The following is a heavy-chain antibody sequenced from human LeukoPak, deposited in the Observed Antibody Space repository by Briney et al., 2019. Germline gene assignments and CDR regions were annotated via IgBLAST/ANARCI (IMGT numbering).Heavy chain of an antibody. Sequence: GGSLRLSCAASGFTVSHNYMSWVRQAPGKGLEWVSVIYSGGSTYHADSVRGRFTISRDNAENSLYLQMNSLRAEDTAVYYCARRYCSSTSCTLDYWGQGTLVTVSS. J-gene: IGHJ4*02. D-gene: IGHD2-2*01. CDR3: ARRYCSSTSCTLDY. CDR2: IYSGGST. CDR1: GFTVSHNY. V-gene: IGHV3-66*04.